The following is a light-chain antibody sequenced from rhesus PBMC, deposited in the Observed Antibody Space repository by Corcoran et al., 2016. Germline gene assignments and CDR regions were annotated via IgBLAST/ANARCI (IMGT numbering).Light chain of an antibody. CDR1: QSVSSS. CDR2: GAS. CDR3: QQYSSSPYS. Sequence: QVILTQSPATLSLSPGERATLTCRASQSVSSSLAWSQQKPGQAPRLLIYGASSRATGIPDRFSGSGFGTEFTLTIRSLEPEDFAVYYCQQYSSSPYSFGPGTKVEIK. V-gene: IGKV3-53*01. J-gene: IGKJ2*01.